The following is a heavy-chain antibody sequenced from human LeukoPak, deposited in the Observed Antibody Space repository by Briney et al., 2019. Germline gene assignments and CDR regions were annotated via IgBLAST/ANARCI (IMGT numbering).Heavy chain of an antibody. CDR1: GFTFSNNA. D-gene: IGHD3-22*01. J-gene: IGHJ4*02. CDR2: ISSISNYI. CDR3: ARGPGATMIVPPDS. V-gene: IGHV3-21*01. Sequence: GGSLRLSCAASGFTFSNNAMHWVRQAPGKGLEWVSSISSISNYIYYGDSVKGRFTISRDNAKNSLYLQMNSLRAEDTAVYYCARGPGATMIVPPDSWGQGTLVTVSS.